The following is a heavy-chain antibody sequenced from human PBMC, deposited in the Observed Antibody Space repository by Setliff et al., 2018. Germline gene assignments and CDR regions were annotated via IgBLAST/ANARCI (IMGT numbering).Heavy chain of an antibody. Sequence: ASVKVSCKASGFTFKTYSFSWIRQAPGQGLEWVGWISGYNSNTIYAQNFQGRVTMTTDASTNTAYMELSSLRSEDTAVYYCARGGSPDCSTAGCRYGDYVYWGQGTQVTVSS. V-gene: IGHV1-18*01. CDR3: ARGGSPDCSTAGCRYGDYVY. J-gene: IGHJ4*02. CDR2: ISGYNSNT. D-gene: IGHD2-2*01. CDR1: GFTFKTYS.